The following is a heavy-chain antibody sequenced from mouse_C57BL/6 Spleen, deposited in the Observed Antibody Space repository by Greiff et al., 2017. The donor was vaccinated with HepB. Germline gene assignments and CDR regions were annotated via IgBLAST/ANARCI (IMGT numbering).Heavy chain of an antibody. J-gene: IGHJ2*01. D-gene: IGHD2-3*01. CDR3: ARFYDGYFLFDY. CDR1: GFTFSDYY. Sequence: DVKLVESEGGLVQPGSSMKLSCTASGFTFSDYYMAWVRQVPEKGLEWVANINYDGSSTYYLDSLKSRFIISRDNAKNILYLQMSSLKSEDTATYYCARFYDGYFLFDYWGQGTTLTVSS. CDR2: INYDGSST. V-gene: IGHV5-16*01.